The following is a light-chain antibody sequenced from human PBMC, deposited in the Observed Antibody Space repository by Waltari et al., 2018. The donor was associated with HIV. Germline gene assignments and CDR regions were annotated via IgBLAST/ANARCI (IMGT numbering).Light chain of an antibody. CDR2: SAS. CDR3: QHYGRSPPYT. CDR1: QSITNTY. J-gene: IGKJ2*01. Sequence: EVVLTQSPGTLTSSPGETIILSCRASQSITNTYLAWYQQRPGQSPTLLIHSASRRAAGSPERCSGSGSETDVTLTISRLEPDDCAVYYCQHYGRSPPYTFGQGTKLE. V-gene: IGKV3-20*01.